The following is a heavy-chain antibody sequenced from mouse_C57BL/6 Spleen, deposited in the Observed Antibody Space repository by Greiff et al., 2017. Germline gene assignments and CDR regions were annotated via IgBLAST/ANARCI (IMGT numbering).Heavy chain of an antibody. CDR3: ARSGQLRLPAWFAY. D-gene: IGHD3-2*02. CDR2: IDPSDSYT. CDR1: GYTFTSYL. V-gene: IGHV1-59*01. Sequence: VQLQQPGAELVRPGTSVKLSCKASGYTFTSYLMHWVKQRPGQGLEWIGVIDPSDSYTNYNQKFKGKATLTVDTSSSTAYMQRSSLTSEDSAVYYCARSGQLRLPAWFAYWGQGTLGTVSA. J-gene: IGHJ3*01.